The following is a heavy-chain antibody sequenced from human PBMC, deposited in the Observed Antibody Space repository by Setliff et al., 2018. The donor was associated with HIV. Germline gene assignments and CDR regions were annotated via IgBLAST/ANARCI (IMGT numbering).Heavy chain of an antibody. CDR3: ARDSFGFDY. CDR2: INGANGNV. J-gene: IGHJ4*02. V-gene: IGHV1-3*01. CDR1: GYSFTGYA. Sequence: ASVKVSCKTSGYSFTGYAMHWVRHAPGQRLEWMAWINGANGNVRYSQKFQDRLTLTRDTAASTVHMELSSLTFEDTAVYFCARDSFGFDYWGQGSLVTVSS. D-gene: IGHD3-3*01.